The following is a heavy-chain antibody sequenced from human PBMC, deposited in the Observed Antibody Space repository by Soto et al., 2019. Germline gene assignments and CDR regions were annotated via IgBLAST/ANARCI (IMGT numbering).Heavy chain of an antibody. CDR1: GFTFSSYG. J-gene: IGHJ4*02. V-gene: IGHV3-33*01. CDR2: IWYDGSNK. D-gene: IGHD2-8*01. Sequence: GGSLRLSCAASGFTFSSYGMHWVRQAPGKGLEWVAVIWYDGSNKYYADSVKGRFTISRDNSKNTLYLQMNSLRAEDTAVYYCAREAAYCTNGVCYPQFDYWGQGTLVTV. CDR3: AREAAYCTNGVCYPQFDY.